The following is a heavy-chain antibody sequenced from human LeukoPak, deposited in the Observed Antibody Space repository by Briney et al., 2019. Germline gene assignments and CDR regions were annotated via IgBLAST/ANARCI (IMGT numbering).Heavy chain of an antibody. CDR3: ARGKGPDITMIVVAPRDFDY. CDR2: IYYSGST. Sequence: PSETLSLTCTVSGGSISSYYWSWIRQPPGKGLEWIGYIYYSGSTNYNPSLKSRVTISVDTSKNQFSLKLSSVTAADTAVYYCARGKGPDITMIVVAPRDFDYWGQGTLVTVSS. D-gene: IGHD3-22*01. CDR1: GGSISSYY. V-gene: IGHV4-59*12. J-gene: IGHJ4*02.